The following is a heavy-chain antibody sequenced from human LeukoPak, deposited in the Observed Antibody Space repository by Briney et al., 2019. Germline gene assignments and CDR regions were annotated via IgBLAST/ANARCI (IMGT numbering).Heavy chain of an antibody. V-gene: IGHV3-7*02. CDR3: AISRYYAFDY. CDR1: GFTFSSDW. D-gene: IGHD3-22*01. CDR2: ISPDGSNK. J-gene: IGHJ4*02. Sequence: AGGSLRLSCAGSGFTFSSDWMTWVRQAPGKGLEWVANISPDGSNKHYLDSVKGRFTISRDNTKNSLFLQMNSLRAEDTALYYCAISRYYAFDYWGQGSLVTVSS.